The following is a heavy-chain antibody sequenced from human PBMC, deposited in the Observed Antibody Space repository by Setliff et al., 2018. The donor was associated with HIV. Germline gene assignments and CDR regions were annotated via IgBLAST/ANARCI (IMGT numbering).Heavy chain of an antibody. CDR2: IKSKRDGGTI. CDR3: TTDPRD. Sequence: PGGSLRLSCAASGLHFSNTWMSWVRQAPGKGLEWLGRIKSKRDGGTIDYVAPVKGRFSISRDDLKNTLYLHINSLKTEDTAIYYCTTDPRDWGQGTLVTVSS. CDR1: GLHFSNTW. V-gene: IGHV3-15*01. J-gene: IGHJ4*02.